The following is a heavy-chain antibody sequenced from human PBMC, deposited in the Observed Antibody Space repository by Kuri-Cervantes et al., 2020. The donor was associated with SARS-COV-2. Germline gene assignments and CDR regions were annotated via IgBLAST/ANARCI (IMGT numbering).Heavy chain of an antibody. D-gene: IGHD5-24*01. Sequence: SQTLSLTCAVFGVPLNTYSWSWVRQSPGKGLQWIGEINHSGGTKYKPSLKGRVSISIDASKNQVSLKMTSVTAADAAVYYCARERDGYDTNHYHFDSWGQGTLVTVSS. CDR3: ARERDGYDTNHYHFDS. J-gene: IGHJ4*02. CDR1: GVPLNTYS. V-gene: IGHV4-34*01. CDR2: INHSGGT.